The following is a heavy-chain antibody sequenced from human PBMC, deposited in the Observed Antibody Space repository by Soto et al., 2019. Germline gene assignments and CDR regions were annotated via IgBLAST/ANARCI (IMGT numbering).Heavy chain of an antibody. J-gene: IGHJ4*02. Sequence: EVQLVESGGGLVQPGRSLRLSCTASGFTFGDYAMSWFRQAPGKGLEWVGFIRSKAYGGTTEYAESVKGRFTISRDDSKSIAYLQMNSLKTEDAAVYYCTRERLQLLWVGELNFDYWGQGTLVTVSS. CDR1: GFTFGDYA. V-gene: IGHV3-49*03. D-gene: IGHD3-10*01. CDR3: TRERLQLLWVGELNFDY. CDR2: IRSKAYGGTT.